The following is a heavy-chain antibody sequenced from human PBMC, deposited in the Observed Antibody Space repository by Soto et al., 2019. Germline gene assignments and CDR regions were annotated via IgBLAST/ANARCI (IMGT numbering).Heavy chain of an antibody. CDR1: GYAFTSYG. CDR2: ISVYNGNT. J-gene: IGHJ3*02. CDR3: ARAPKWKGTVLNRYAFDI. Sequence: QVQLVQSGAEVKKPGASVKVSCKASGYAFTSYGISWVRQPPGQGLEWMGWISVYNGNTNYAQKLQGRVTMTTDTSTSTAYMELRSLRSDDTAVYYCARAPKWKGTVLNRYAFDIWGQGTMVTASS. D-gene: IGHD4-17*01. V-gene: IGHV1-18*04.